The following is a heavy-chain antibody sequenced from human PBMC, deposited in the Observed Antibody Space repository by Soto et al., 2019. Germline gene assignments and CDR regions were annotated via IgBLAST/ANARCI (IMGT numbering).Heavy chain of an antibody. CDR1: GFTFSSYG. J-gene: IGHJ4*02. D-gene: IGHD6-13*01. CDR3: ARGTQTAGFDY. V-gene: IGHV3-33*01. CDR2: IWYDGSNK. Sequence: QVQLVESGGGVVQPGRSLRLSCAASGFTFSSYGMHWVRQAPGKGLGWVAVIWYDGSNKYYADSVKGRFTISRDNSKNTLYLQMNSLRAEDTAVYYCARGTQTAGFDYWGQGTLVTVSS.